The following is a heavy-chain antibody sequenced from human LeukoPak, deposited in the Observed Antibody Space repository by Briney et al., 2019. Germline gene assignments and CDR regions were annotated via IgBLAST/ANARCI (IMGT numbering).Heavy chain of an antibody. J-gene: IGHJ4*02. D-gene: IGHD4-17*01. Sequence: GASVKVSCKVSGYILTELFMHWVRPAPGKGLEWMGGFDPEDGETIYAQKCQGRAIMTEDTSTDTAYLELTSLRSEDTAVYYCARSGDNYGDYVFDGWGQGSLVTASS. CDR1: GYILTELF. CDR3: ARSGDNYGDYVFDG. V-gene: IGHV1-24*01. CDR2: FDPEDGET.